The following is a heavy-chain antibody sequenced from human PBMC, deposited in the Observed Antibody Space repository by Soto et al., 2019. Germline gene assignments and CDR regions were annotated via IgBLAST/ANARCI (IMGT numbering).Heavy chain of an antibody. D-gene: IGHD6-13*01. CDR1: GGSFSNHA. CDR2: IIPIFSTT. J-gene: IGHJ3*02. Sequence: QVHLVQSGAEVKKPGSSVKVSCKASGGSFSNHAINWVRQAPGQGLEWMGRIIPIFSTTNYAQKFQGRVSFTAHESTVTAYMELISLKHDDTAKYYCAREVAADGTFREDVFDIWGQGTMVTVSS. V-gene: IGHV1-69*12. CDR3: AREVAADGTFREDVFDI.